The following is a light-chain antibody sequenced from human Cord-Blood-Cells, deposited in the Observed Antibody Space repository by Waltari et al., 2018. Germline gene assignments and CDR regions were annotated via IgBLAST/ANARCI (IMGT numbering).Light chain of an antibody. V-gene: IGKV1-39*01. J-gene: IGKJ1*01. CDR1: QSISSY. Sequence: DIQMTQSPSSLSASVVDRVTITCRASQSISSYLNWYQQKPGKAPQLLIYAAASLQSGVPSRFSGSGSGTDFTLTISSLQPEDFATYYCQQSYSTPGTFGEGTKVEI. CDR3: QQSYSTPGT. CDR2: AAA.